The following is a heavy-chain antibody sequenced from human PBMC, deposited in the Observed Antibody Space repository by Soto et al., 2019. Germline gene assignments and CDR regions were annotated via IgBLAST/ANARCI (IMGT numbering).Heavy chain of an antibody. CDR1: GFTFSSYA. CDR2: ISGSGGST. Sequence: GVSLRLFFAASGFTFSSYAMSWVRQAPGKGLEWVSAISGSGGSTYYADSVKGRFTISRDNSKNTLYLQMNSLRAEDTAVYYCAKGQQLVRNYFDYWGQGTLVTVSS. V-gene: IGHV3-23*01. CDR3: AKGQQLVRNYFDY. D-gene: IGHD6-13*01. J-gene: IGHJ4*02.